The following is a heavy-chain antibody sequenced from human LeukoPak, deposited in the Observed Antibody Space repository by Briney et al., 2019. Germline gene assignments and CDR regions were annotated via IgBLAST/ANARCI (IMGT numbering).Heavy chain of an antibody. V-gene: IGHV5-51*01. CDR3: ARLQVGAVTTEYFQH. J-gene: IGHJ1*01. CDR1: GYKFTSYW. Sequence: HGESLKISCKASGYKFTSYWISWVRQMPGKGLEWMGIIYPGDSDTRYSPSFQGQVTISADKSISTAYLQWSSLKASDTAMYYCARLQVGAVTTEYFQHWGQGTLVTVSS. CDR2: IYPGDSDT. D-gene: IGHD1-26*01.